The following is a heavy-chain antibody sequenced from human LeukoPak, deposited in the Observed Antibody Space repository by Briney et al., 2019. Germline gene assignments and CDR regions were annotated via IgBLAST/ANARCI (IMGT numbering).Heavy chain of an antibody. CDR1: GGSISSSSYY. D-gene: IGHD2-15*01. J-gene: IGHJ3*02. Sequence: SETLSLTCTVSGGSISSSSYYWGWIRQPPGKGLEWIGSIYYSGSTYYNPSLKSRVTISVDTSKNQFSLKLSSVTAADTAVYYYARDSRYCSGGSCYSSHDAFDIWGQGTMVTVSS. V-gene: IGHV4-39*07. CDR3: ARDSRYCSGGSCYSSHDAFDI. CDR2: IYYSGST.